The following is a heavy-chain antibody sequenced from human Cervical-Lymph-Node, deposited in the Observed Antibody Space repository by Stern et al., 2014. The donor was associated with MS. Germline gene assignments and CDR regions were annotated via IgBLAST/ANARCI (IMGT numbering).Heavy chain of an antibody. CDR3: ARDTSSPERSDW. Sequence: EVQLVASGGGVIQPGGSLRLSCTASGFTVSRDYMTWVRQAPGKGLEWVSLITNVGSSFYTDSMKGRFTISRDDSKNTVYLHMTSLRAEDTAMYYCARDTSSPERSDWWGQGTLVTVSS. D-gene: IGHD1-1*01. J-gene: IGHJ4*02. CDR2: ITNVGSS. V-gene: IGHV3-53*01. CDR1: GFTVSRDY.